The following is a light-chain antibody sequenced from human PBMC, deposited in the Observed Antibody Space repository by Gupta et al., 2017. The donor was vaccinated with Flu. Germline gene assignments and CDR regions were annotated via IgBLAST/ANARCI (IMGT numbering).Light chain of an antibody. Sequence: SSANVGINYVYWYQQLPGTALKLLIHRNNLRPSGVPDRFSGSKPGTSASLAISGLRSEDEADYHCSAWDDNLSAWVFGGGTKLTVL. V-gene: IGLV1-47*01. CDR1: SANVGINY. CDR2: RNN. J-gene: IGLJ3*02. CDR3: SAWDDNLSAWV.